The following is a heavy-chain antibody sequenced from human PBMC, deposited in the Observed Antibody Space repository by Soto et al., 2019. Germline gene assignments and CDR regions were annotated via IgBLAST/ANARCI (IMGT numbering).Heavy chain of an antibody. V-gene: IGHV3-33*01. CDR2: IWYDGSNK. Sequence: SGGSLRLSCAASGFTFSSYGMHWVRQAPGKGLEWVAVIWYDGSNKYYADSVKGRFTISRDNSKNTLYLQMNSLRAEDTAVYYCARDSSSWYHYYYGMDVWGQGTTVTVSS. J-gene: IGHJ6*02. D-gene: IGHD6-13*01. CDR3: ARDSSSWYHYYYGMDV. CDR1: GFTFSSYG.